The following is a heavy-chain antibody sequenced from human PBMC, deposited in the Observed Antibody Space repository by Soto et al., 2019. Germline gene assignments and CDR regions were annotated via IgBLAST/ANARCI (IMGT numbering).Heavy chain of an antibody. CDR3: ARDHSLWFGELLYYFDY. D-gene: IGHD3-10*01. V-gene: IGHV1-46*01. J-gene: IGHJ4*02. Sequence: ASVKVSCKASGYTFTSYYMHWVRQAPGQGLEWMGIINPSGGSTSYAQKFQGRVTMTRDTSTSTVCMELSSLRSEDTAVYYCARDHSLWFGELLYYFDYWGQGTLVTVSS. CDR1: GYTFTSYY. CDR2: INPSGGST.